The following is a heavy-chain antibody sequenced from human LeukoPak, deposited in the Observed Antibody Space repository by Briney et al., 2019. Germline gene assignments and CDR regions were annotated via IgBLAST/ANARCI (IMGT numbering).Heavy chain of an antibody. Sequence: SETLSLTCTVSGGSMSSYYWSWIRQPPGKGLEWIGYIYYSGSTKYDPSLKSRVTISVDTSKNQFSLKLSSVTAADTAVYYCARGPSGGSGHDYWGQGTLVTVSS. J-gene: IGHJ4*02. CDR3: ARGPSGGSGHDY. D-gene: IGHD3-16*01. V-gene: IGHV4-59*08. CDR1: GGSMSSYY. CDR2: IYYSGST.